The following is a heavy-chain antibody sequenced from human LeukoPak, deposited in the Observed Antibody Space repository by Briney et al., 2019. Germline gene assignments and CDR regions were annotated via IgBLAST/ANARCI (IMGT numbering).Heavy chain of an antibody. CDR1: GGSISSYY. V-gene: IGHV4-59*01. CDR3: ARAYCSGGSCPNFDY. D-gene: IGHD2-15*01. CDR2: IHYSGST. Sequence: SETLSLTCTVSGGSISSYYWSWIRQPPGKGLEWIGYIHYSGSTNYSPSLKSRVTISGDTSKNQFSLRLSSVTAADTAVYYCARAYCSGGSCPNFDYWGQGTLVTVSS. J-gene: IGHJ4*02.